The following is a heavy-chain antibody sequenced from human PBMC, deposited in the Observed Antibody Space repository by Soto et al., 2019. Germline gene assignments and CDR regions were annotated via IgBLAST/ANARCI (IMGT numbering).Heavy chain of an antibody. D-gene: IGHD2-2*01. V-gene: IGHV1-8*01. Sequence: ASVKVSCKASGYSFISYDINWVRQATGQGLEWMGWMNPNSGNTGYAQKFQGRVTMTRNTSISTAYMELSSLRSEDTAVYYCAREAAALGNDDWGQGTLVTVSS. CDR2: MNPNSGNT. J-gene: IGHJ4*02. CDR1: GYSFISYD. CDR3: AREAAALGNDD.